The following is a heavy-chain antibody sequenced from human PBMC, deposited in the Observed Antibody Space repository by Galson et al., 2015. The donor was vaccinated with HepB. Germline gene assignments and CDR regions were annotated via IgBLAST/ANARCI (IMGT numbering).Heavy chain of an antibody. CDR3: AKIASTSYVHPHYFDY. CDR2: ISGSGTTT. V-gene: IGHV3-23*01. D-gene: IGHD5-18*01. CDR1: GLTFTTYA. Sequence: SLRLSCAASGLTFTTYAMSWVRQAPGKGLEWVSIISGSGTTTDYADSVKGRFTISRDNSKNTLYLQMNRLRVEDTAVYYCAKIASTSYVHPHYFDYWGQGTLVTVPS. J-gene: IGHJ4*02.